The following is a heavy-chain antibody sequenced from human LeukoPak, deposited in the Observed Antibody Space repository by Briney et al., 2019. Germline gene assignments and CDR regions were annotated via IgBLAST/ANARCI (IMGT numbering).Heavy chain of an antibody. J-gene: IGHJ4*02. V-gene: IGHV3-30*18. CDR2: LSYDGCEK. CDR1: GFTFSTYG. Sequence: GRSLRLSCAASGFTFSTYGMHWVRQAPGKGLEWVAVLSYDGCEKYYADSVKGRCTISRDNSKNTVYLQMNSLRDEDTAVYYCAKSSSGWYGGFDYWGQGTQVTVSS. D-gene: IGHD6-19*01. CDR3: AKSSSGWYGGFDY.